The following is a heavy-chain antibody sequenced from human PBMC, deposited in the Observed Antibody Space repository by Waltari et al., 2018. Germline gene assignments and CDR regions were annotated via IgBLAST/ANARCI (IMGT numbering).Heavy chain of an antibody. CDR3: ARHWKRNGYRFDP. CDR2: IYYSGST. D-gene: IGHD5-12*01. J-gene: IGHJ5*02. Sequence: QLQLQESGPGLVKPSETLSPTVTVPGGSISSSRYYWGWIRQSPGKGLEWIGSIYYSGSTYYNPTLKSRVTISGDTSKNQFSLKLSSVTAADTAVYYCARHWKRNGYRFDPWGQGTLVTVSS. V-gene: IGHV4-39*01. CDR1: GGSISSSRYY.